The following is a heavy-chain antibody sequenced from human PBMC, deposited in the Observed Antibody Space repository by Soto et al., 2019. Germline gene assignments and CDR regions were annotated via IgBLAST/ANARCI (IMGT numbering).Heavy chain of an antibody. CDR2: ISAYNGNT. Sequence: ASVKVSCKASGYTFISYGISWVRQAPGQGLEWMGWISAYNGNTNYAQKLQGRVTMTTDTSTSTAYMELRSLRSDDTAVYYCAREGYCSSTSCYSAFDYWGLGTLVTVSS. J-gene: IGHJ4*02. V-gene: IGHV1-18*04. D-gene: IGHD2-2*01. CDR1: GYTFISYG. CDR3: AREGYCSSTSCYSAFDY.